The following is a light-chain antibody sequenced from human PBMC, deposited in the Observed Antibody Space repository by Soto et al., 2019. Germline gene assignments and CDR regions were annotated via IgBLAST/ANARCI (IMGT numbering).Light chain of an antibody. CDR2: AAS. J-gene: IGKJ2*01. V-gene: IGKV1-39*01. Sequence: DIQMTQSPSSLSAFVGDRVTITCRASQNITTHLNWYQQKSGKAPNFLIYAASSLQSGVPTRFSGSGSGTDFTLTISSLRHEDFATYYCQQSYSTPAFGQGTKLEI. CDR3: QQSYSTPA. CDR1: QNITTH.